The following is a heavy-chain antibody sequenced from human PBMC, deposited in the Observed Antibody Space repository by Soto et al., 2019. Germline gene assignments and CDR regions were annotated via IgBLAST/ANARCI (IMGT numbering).Heavy chain of an antibody. CDR2: IYYSGST. Sequence: QVQLQESGPGLVKPSETLSLTCTVSGGSISSYYWSWIRQPPGKGLEWIGYIYYSGSTNYNPSLKSRVPISVDTSKNQFSLKLSSVTAADTAVYYCAIDTGRYSSSAAFDYWGQGPLVTVSS. J-gene: IGHJ4*02. V-gene: IGHV4-59*01. CDR3: AIDTGRYSSSAAFDY. D-gene: IGHD6-6*01. CDR1: GGSISSYY.